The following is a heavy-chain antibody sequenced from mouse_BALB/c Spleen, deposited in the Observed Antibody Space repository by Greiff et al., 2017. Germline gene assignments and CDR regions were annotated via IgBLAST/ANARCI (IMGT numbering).Heavy chain of an antibody. D-gene: IGHD2-14*01. CDR1: GFTFSSYY. V-gene: IGHV5-6-2*01. CDR2: INSNGGST. Sequence: VQLKESGGGLVKLGGSLKLSCAASGFTFSSYYMSWVRQTPEKRLELVAAINSNGGSTYYPDTVKGRFTISRDNAKNTLYLQMSSLKSEDTALYYCARYYRYENYYAMDYWGQGTSVTVSS. J-gene: IGHJ4*01. CDR3: ARYYRYENYYAMDY.